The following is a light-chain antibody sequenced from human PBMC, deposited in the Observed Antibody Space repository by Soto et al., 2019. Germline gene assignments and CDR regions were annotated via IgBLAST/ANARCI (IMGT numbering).Light chain of an antibody. J-gene: IGKJ1*01. Sequence: DILMTQSPGTLSLSRGERATLSCRASQSISSNYLAWYQQKPGQSPRLLIYGASSRATGIPDRFSGRGSGTDFTLTISRLEPEDFAVYFCQQYGTSPRTFGQGTKVDIK. CDR3: QQYGTSPRT. CDR1: QSISSNY. V-gene: IGKV3-20*01. CDR2: GAS.